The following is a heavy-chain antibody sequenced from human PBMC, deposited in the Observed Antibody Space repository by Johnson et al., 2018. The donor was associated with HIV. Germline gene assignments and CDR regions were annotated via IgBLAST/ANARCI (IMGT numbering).Heavy chain of an antibody. Sequence: VQLVESGGALIQPGGSLRLSCAASGFTVSGDHMSWVRQAPGKGLEWVSVISGGGGIGYADSVKGRFTISRDNAKNSLYLQMNSLRAEDTALYYCAKDEGSSSTSAFDIWGQGTMVTVSS. V-gene: IGHV3-53*01. J-gene: IGHJ3*02. CDR3: AKDEGSSSTSAFDI. CDR2: ISGGGGI. CDR1: GFTVSGDH. D-gene: IGHD6-6*01.